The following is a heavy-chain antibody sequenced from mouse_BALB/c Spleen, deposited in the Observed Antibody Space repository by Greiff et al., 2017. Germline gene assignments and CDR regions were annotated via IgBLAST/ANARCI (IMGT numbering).Heavy chain of an antibody. J-gene: IGHJ2*01. CDR1: GFAFSSYD. CDR2: ISSGGGST. Sequence: EVQVVESGGGLVKPGGSLKLSCAASGFAFSSYDMSWVRQTPEKRLEWVAYISSGGGSTYYPDTVKGRFTISRDNAKNTLYLQMSSLKSEDTAMYYCARHGYYFDYWGQGTTLTVSS. D-gene: IGHD2-2*01. CDR3: ARHGYYFDY. V-gene: IGHV5-12-1*01.